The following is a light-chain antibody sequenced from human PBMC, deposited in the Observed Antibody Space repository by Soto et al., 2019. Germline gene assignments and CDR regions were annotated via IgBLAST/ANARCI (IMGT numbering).Light chain of an antibody. CDR1: SSNIGAHYD. V-gene: IGLV1-40*01. J-gene: IGLJ2*01. CDR3: QYYDSSLSGVV. CDR2: GNS. Sequence: QSVLTQPPSVSGVPGQRVTISCTGSSSNIGAHYDVHWYQQLPGTAPKLLIYGNSNRPSGVPDRFSGSKSGTSAPLAITGLQAEDEADYYCQYYDSSLSGVVFGGGTKVTVL.